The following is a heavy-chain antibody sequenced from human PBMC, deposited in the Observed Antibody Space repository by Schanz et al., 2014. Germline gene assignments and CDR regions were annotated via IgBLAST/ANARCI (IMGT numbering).Heavy chain of an antibody. CDR3: ARDSRPNYDFLTAYYSIDY. V-gene: IGHV3-33*01. Sequence: VQLVESGGGVVQPGRSLRLSCAASGFTFSSYGMHWVRQAPGKGLEWVAAMSYDGSIKYYGDSVKGRFTISRDNSKNTVYLQMNRLRAEDTAVYYCARDSRPNYDFLTAYYSIDYWGQGTLVTVSS. D-gene: IGHD3-9*01. CDR1: GFTFSSYG. J-gene: IGHJ4*02. CDR2: MSYDGSIK.